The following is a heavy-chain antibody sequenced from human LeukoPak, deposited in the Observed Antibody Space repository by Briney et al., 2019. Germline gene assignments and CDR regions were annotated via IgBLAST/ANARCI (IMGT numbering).Heavy chain of an antibody. CDR2: ITDSGRKT. CDR1: GFTFDDYG. J-gene: IGHJ4*02. CDR3: AKITKATTPNY. V-gene: IGHV3-23*01. D-gene: IGHD4-17*01. Sequence: PGGSLRLSCAGSGFTFDDYGMNWVRQASGRGLEWVSGITDSGRKTYYADSVKGRFSISRDNSKNTVYLQMSDLRAEDTAVYYCAKITKATTPNYWGQGTLVTVSS.